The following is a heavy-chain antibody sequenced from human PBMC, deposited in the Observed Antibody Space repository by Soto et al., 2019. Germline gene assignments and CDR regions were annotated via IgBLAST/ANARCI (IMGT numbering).Heavy chain of an antibody. Sequence: EVQLVESGGGLVQPGGSLRLSCAASGFTVSNNYMTWVRQAPGKGLEWVSLIYSHGGTDYADSVKGRFTISRDNSKNMVYLQMNSLTVEDTAVYYCARGGSGSQTVGYWGQGARVTVSS. D-gene: IGHD1-26*01. CDR3: ARGGSGSQTVGY. CDR2: IYSHGGT. CDR1: GFTVSNNY. J-gene: IGHJ4*02. V-gene: IGHV3-66*01.